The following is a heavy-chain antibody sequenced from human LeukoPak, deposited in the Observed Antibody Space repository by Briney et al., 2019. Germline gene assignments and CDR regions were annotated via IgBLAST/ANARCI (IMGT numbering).Heavy chain of an antibody. CDR3: ARDNGYMTTAYRFGY. D-gene: IGHD4-11*01. J-gene: IGHJ4*02. Sequence: ASVKVSCKASGGTFSSYAISWVRQAPGQGLEWMGRIIPIFGTANYAQKFQGRVTITTDESTSTAYMELSSLRSEDTAVYYCARDNGYMTTAYRFGYWGQGTLVTVSS. CDR1: GGTFSSYA. CDR2: IIPIFGTA. V-gene: IGHV1-69*05.